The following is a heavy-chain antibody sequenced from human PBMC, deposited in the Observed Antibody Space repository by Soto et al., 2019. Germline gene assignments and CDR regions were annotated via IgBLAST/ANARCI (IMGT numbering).Heavy chain of an antibody. D-gene: IGHD6-6*01. J-gene: IGHJ5*01. V-gene: IGHV3-15*01. CDR2: IKSKNDGGTT. CDR3: TTDRGVGPRPLLDS. Sequence: EVQLVESGGDLVKPGGSLRLSCAASGFTVSSAWMGWVRQAPGKGLEWVGRIKSKNDGGTTDYAAPVKGRFTISRDGSTNALYVQMNSLKPADAAVYYCTTDRGVGPRPLLDSWGQATLVTVSS. CDR1: GFTVSSAW.